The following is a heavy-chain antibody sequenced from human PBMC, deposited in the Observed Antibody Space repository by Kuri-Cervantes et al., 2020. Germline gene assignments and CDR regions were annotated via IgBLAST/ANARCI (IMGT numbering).Heavy chain of an antibody. J-gene: IGHJ5*02. V-gene: IGHV3-11*04. CDR1: GFTFSDYY. D-gene: IGHD3-22*01. CDR2: ISSSGSTI. Sequence: GESLKISCAASGFTFSDYYMSWIRQAPGKGLEWVSYISSSGSTIYYADSVKGRFTISRDNAKNSLYLQMYSLRAEDTAVYYCARGESGYGRFDPWGQGTLVTVSS. CDR3: ARGESGYGRFDP.